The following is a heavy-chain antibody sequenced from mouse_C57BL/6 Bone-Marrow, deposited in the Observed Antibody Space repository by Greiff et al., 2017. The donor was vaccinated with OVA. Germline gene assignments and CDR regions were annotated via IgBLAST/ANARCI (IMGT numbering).Heavy chain of an antibody. V-gene: IGHV1-64*01. J-gene: IGHJ2*01. Sequence: QVQLKQPGAELVKPGASVKLSCKASGYTFTSYWMHWVKQRPGQGLEWIGMIHPNSGSTNYNEKFKSKATLTVDKSSSTAYMQLSSLTSEDSAVYYCARSFTTVVAGGGYYFDYWGQGTTLTVSS. CDR3: ARSFTTVVAGGGYYFDY. D-gene: IGHD1-1*01. CDR1: GYTFTSYW. CDR2: IHPNSGST.